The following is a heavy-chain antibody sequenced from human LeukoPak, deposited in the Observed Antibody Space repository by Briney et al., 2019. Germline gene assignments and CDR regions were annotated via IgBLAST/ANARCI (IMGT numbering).Heavy chain of an antibody. D-gene: IGHD6-6*01. J-gene: IGHJ4*02. CDR2: INPNNGGP. CDR3: ARGDSSRTYY. V-gene: IGHV1-2*02. Sequence: ASVKVSCKASGYTFTGYFIHWVRQAPGQGFVWMGWINPNNGGPNYAPKFQGRVTVTRDTSISTAYMELSRLTSDDTAVYYCARGDSSRTYYWGQGTLVTVSS. CDR1: GYTFTGYF.